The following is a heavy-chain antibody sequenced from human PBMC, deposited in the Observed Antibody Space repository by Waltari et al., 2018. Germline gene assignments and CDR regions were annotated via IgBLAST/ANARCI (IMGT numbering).Heavy chain of an antibody. J-gene: IGHJ6*02. V-gene: IGHV3-33*01. CDR3: ARALLRGAYYYYYGMDV. CDR2: IWYDGSNK. CDR1: GFTFSSYG. Sequence: QVQLVESGGGVVQPGGSLRLSCAASGFTFSSYGMHWVRQAPGKGLEWVAVIWYDGSNKYYADSVKGRFTISRDNSKNTLYLQMNSLRAEDTAVYYCARALLRGAYYYYYGMDVWGQGTTVTVSS.